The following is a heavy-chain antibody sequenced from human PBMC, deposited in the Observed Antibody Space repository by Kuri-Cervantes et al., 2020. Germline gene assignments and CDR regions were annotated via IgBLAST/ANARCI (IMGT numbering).Heavy chain of an antibody. Sequence: GESLKISCAASGFAFSDYYMSWIRQAPGKGLEWVSYISDSGSTIYYADSVKGRFTISRDNAKDSMYLQMNSLRAEDTAVHYCARDSGGAPPAYYGMDVWGQGTTVTVSS. D-gene: IGHD3-10*01. V-gene: IGHV3-11*01. CDR2: ISDSGSTI. CDR1: GFAFSDYY. CDR3: ARDSGGAPPAYYGMDV. J-gene: IGHJ6*02.